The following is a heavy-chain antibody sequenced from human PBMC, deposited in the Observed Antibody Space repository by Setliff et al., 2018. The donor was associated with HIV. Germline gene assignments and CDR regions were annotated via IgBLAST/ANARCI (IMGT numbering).Heavy chain of an antibody. V-gene: IGHV3-48*01. CDR2: ISKSSSAI. CDR3: ARDPRIYFDS. Sequence: PGGSLRLSCTASGFTFSIYSMDWVRQAPGKGLEWVSYISKSSSAIYYADSVEGRFTISRDNAKNSLYLQMNSLRVEDTAVYYCARDPRIYFDSWGQGVLVTVS. J-gene: IGHJ4*02. CDR1: GFTFSIYS.